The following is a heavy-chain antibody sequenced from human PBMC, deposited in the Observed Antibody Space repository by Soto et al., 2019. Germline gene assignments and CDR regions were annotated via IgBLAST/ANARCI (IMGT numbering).Heavy chain of an antibody. Sequence: TSETLSLTCAVYGGSFSGYYWSWIRQPPGKGLEWIGEINHSGSTNYNPSLKSRVTISVDTSKNQFSLKLSSVTAADTAVYYCARSGQYYDILNGYPIDYWGQGTLVTVSS. D-gene: IGHD3-9*01. CDR1: GGSFSGYY. CDR2: INHSGST. CDR3: ARSGQYYDILNGYPIDY. V-gene: IGHV4-34*01. J-gene: IGHJ4*02.